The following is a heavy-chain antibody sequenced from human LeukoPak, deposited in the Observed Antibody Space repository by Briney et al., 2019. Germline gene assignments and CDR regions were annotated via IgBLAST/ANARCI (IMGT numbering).Heavy chain of an antibody. V-gene: IGHV4-61*02. J-gene: IGHJ3*02. CDR3: ARVRGYSYGSDAFDI. D-gene: IGHD5-18*01. CDR1: GGSISSGSYY. CDR2: IYTSGST. Sequence: SETLSLTCTVSGGSISSGSYYWSWIRQPAGKGLEWIGRIYTSGSTNYNPSLKSRVTISVDTSKNQFSLKLSSVTAADTAVFYCARVRGYSYGSDAFDIWGQGTMVTVSS.